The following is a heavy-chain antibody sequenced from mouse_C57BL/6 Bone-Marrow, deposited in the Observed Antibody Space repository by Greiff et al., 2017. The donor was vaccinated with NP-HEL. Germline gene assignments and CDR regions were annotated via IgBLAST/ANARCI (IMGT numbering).Heavy chain of an antibody. D-gene: IGHD2-5*01. Sequence: QVHVKQSGAELARPGASVKLSCKASGYTCTSYGISWVKQRTGQGLEWIGEIYPRSGNTYYNEKFKGKAKLTADKSSSTAYMELRSLTSEDSAVYFCARGDYSNYFDYWGQGTTLTVSS. V-gene: IGHV1-81*01. CDR3: ARGDYSNYFDY. J-gene: IGHJ2*01. CDR1: GYTCTSYG. CDR2: IYPRSGNT.